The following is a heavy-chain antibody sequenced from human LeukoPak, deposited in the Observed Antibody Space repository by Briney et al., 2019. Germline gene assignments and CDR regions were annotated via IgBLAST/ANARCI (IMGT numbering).Heavy chain of an antibody. CDR3: TRVGVTAATADY. V-gene: IGHV1-46*01. CDR2: INPRGGST. Sequence: ASVKVSCKASGYIFTTYYMHWMRQAPGQGPEWMGIINPRGGSTDYAQKFQDRVTMTSDTSTSTVYMELNSLRSEDTAVYSCTRVGVTAATADYWGQGTLVTVSS. CDR1: GYIFTTYY. D-gene: IGHD6-25*01. J-gene: IGHJ4*02.